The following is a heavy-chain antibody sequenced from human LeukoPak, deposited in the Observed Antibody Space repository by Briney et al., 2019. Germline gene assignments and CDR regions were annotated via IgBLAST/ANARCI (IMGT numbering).Heavy chain of an antibody. CDR3: ARFPELWFGVRGPFDI. J-gene: IGHJ3*02. CDR2: INDGVGRA. V-gene: IGHV3-23*01. Sequence: GGSLRLSCSASGFTFSNYAMSWVRQAPGKGLEWVSAINDGVGRAFYADAVRGRFTISRDNSQNTLYLQMNSLRAEDTAVYYCARFPELWFGVRGPFDIWGQGTMVTVSS. D-gene: IGHD3-10*01. CDR1: GFTFSNYA.